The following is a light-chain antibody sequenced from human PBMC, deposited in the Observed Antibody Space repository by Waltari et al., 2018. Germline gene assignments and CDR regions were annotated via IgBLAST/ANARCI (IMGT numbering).Light chain of an antibody. CDR3: QQRTSWPRT. J-gene: IGKJ1*01. CDR2: DAS. CDR1: QSVSSD. Sequence: EVVLTQSPAPLSLSPGERTTLSCRASQSVSSDLMWYQQKPGHAPRLLIYDASNRATGTPARFSGSGSGTDFTLTISRLEPEDSAVYYCQQRTSWPRTFGQGTKVEIK. V-gene: IGKV3-11*01.